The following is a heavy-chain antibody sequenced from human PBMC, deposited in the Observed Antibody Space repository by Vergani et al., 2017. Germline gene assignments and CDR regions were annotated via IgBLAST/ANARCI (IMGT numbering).Heavy chain of an antibody. V-gene: IGHV4-30-4*08. CDR3: SGERLGYLSLLAFDY. J-gene: IGHJ4*02. CDR1: GGSISSGVYY. CDR2: IYYNGNT. D-gene: IGHD3-16*02. Sequence: QVQLQESGPGLVKPSQTLSRTCTVSGGSISSGVYYWSWLRQPPGQGLGWMVYIYYNGNTYYNPSLKSRVTISVDTSKNQFSLKLSPVTAADTAVYYCSGERLGYLSLLAFDYWGQGTLVTVSS.